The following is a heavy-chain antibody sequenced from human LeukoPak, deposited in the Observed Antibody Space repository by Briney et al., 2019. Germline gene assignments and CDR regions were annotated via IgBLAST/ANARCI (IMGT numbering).Heavy chain of an antibody. CDR2: ISSSSSYI. CDR1: GFTFSSYS. D-gene: IGHD1-26*01. CDR3: ARVGGSDFRMYFDY. J-gene: IGHJ4*02. V-gene: IGHV3-21*01. Sequence: PGGSLRLSCAASGFTFSSYSMNWVRQAPGKGLEWVSSISSSSSYIYYADSVKGRFTISRDNAKNSLYLQIHSLRAEDTAVYYCARVGGSDFRMYFDYWGQGTLVTVSS.